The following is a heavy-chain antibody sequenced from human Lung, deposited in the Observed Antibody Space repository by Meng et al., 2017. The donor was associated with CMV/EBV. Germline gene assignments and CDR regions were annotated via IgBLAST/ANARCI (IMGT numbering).Heavy chain of an antibody. J-gene: IGHJ4*02. V-gene: IGHV3-21*01. CDR3: ARSDLKLRFLEWLFLPIDY. CDR2: ISSSSSYI. Sequence: GGSLRLSCAASGFTFSSYSMNWVRQAPGKGLEWVSSISSSSSYIYYADSVKGRFTISRDKAKNSLYLQMNSLRAEDTAVYYCARSDLKLRFLEWLFLPIDYWGQGTLVTVSS. CDR1: GFTFSSYS. D-gene: IGHD3-3*01.